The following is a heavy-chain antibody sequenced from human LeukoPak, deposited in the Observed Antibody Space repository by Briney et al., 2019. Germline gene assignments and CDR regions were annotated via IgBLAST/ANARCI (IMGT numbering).Heavy chain of an antibody. CDR1: GGSINNYY. J-gene: IGHJ4*02. CDR2: IYSSGST. Sequence: SETLSLTCTVSGGSINNYYWSWIRQPAGKGLEWIGLIYSSGSTSYNPSLKSRVTMSVDTSKKQFSLRLSSVTAADTAVYYCARTPVYYFDNSGYYNWGQGTLVTVSS. V-gene: IGHV4-4*07. CDR3: ARTPVYYFDNSGYYN. D-gene: IGHD3-22*01.